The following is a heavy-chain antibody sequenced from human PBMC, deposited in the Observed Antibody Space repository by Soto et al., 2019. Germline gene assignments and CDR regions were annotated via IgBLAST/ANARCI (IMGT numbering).Heavy chain of an antibody. V-gene: IGHV3-23*01. J-gene: IGHJ4*02. D-gene: IGHD6-6*01. CDR2: ISDSGGTT. CDR3: ARSSSSSGP. CDR1: GFTFSSYS. Sequence: SLRLSCAASGFTFSSYSMSWVRQGPGKGLEWVSAISDSGGTTYYADSVKGRFTISRDNSKSTLYLQMNSLRDEDTAIYYCARSSSSSGPWGRGTLVTVPQ.